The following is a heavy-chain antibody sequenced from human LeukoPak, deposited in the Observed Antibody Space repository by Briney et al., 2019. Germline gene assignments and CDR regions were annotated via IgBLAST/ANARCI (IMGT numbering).Heavy chain of an antibody. D-gene: IGHD1-26*01. CDR3: GRHQHSGSYGAFDI. Sequence: GESLKISCKVSGHRFTSYWIGWVRQMPGKGLEWVGIIHPGDSDTRYSPSFQGQVTISADKSITTAYLQWSSLKASDTAMYYCGRHQHSGSYGAFDIWGQGTMVTVS. CDR1: GHRFTSYW. CDR2: IHPGDSDT. J-gene: IGHJ3*02. V-gene: IGHV5-51*01.